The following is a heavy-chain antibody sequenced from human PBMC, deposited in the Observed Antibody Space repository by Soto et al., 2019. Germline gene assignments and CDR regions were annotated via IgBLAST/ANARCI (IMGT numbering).Heavy chain of an antibody. CDR2: ISGSGGST. J-gene: IGHJ6*03. CDR1: GFTFSSYA. V-gene: IGHV3-23*01. D-gene: IGHD6-13*01. Sequence: GGSLRLSCAASGFTFSSYAMSWVRQAPGKGLEWVSAISGSGGSTYYADSVKGRFTISRDNSKNTLYLQINSLRAEDTAVYYCAKDLPSYSSSWQDLDYYYYYMDVWGKGTTVTVSS. CDR3: AKDLPSYSSSWQDLDYYYYYMDV.